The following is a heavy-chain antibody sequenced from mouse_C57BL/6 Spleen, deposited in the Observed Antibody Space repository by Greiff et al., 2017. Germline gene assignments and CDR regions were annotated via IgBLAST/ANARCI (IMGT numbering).Heavy chain of an antibody. Sequence: QVQLKQSGAELVRPGTSVKVSCKASGYAFTNYLIEWVKQRPGQGLEWIGVINPGSGGTNYNEKFKGKATLTADKSSSTAYMQLSSLTSEDSAVYFCARPLYDYDEYFDVWGTGTTVTVSS. CDR2: INPGSGGT. CDR1: GYAFTNYL. V-gene: IGHV1-54*01. D-gene: IGHD2-4*01. J-gene: IGHJ1*03. CDR3: ARPLYDYDEYFDV.